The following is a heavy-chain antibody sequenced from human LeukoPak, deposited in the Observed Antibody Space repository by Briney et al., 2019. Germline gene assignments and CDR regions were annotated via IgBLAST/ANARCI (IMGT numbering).Heavy chain of an antibody. Sequence: PSETLSLTCTVSDGSISSYSWSWIRQPPGKGLEWIGSIYYSGSTYYNPSLKSRVTISVDTSKNQFSLKLSSVTAADTAVYYCARDRDSGYDLEVYYGMDVWGQGTTVTVSS. J-gene: IGHJ6*02. V-gene: IGHV4-59*12. CDR1: DGSISSYS. CDR2: IYYSGST. CDR3: ARDRDSGYDLEVYYGMDV. D-gene: IGHD5-12*01.